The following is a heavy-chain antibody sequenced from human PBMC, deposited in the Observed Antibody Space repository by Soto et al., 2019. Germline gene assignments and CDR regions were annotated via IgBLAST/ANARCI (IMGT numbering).Heavy chain of an antibody. CDR2: IRPSGGST. CDR1: GYTFTSYY. D-gene: IGHD5-18*01. CDR3: AKNRGYNYGPDALDM. Sequence: GASVKVSCKASGYTFTSYYMHWVRQAPGQGLEWMGIIRPSGGSTTYAQKFQGRVTMTRDTSTSTVYMELSSLRPEDTAVYYCAKNRGYNYGPDALDMWGQGKMVTVSS. J-gene: IGHJ3*02. V-gene: IGHV1-46*01.